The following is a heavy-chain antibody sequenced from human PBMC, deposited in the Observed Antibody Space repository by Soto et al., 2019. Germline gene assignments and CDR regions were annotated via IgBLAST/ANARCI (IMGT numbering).Heavy chain of an antibody. J-gene: IGHJ6*02. CDR2: ISSSSSYI. CDR3: ARDVTGSSNSCYQFGYYHYYGMDV. CDR1: GFTFSSYS. V-gene: IGHV3-21*01. D-gene: IGHD2-2*01. Sequence: GGSLRLSCAASGFTFSSYSMNWVRQAPGKGLEWVSSISSSSSYIYYADSVKGRFTISRDNAKNSLYLQMNSLRAEDTAVYYCARDVTGSSNSCYQFGYYHYYGMDVCGQGTTVTVSS.